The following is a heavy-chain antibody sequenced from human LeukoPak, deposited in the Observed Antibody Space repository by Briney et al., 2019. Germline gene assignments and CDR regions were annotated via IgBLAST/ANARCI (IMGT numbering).Heavy chain of an antibody. Sequence: NPGESLKISCKGSGYSLTNYWIAWVRQMPGRGLEWMVIINPSDSDTRYSPSFQGQVTISADKSISTAYLQWSSLKASDSAMYYCARAWNFDYWGQGTLVTVSS. CDR2: INPSDSDT. D-gene: IGHD1-1*01. J-gene: IGHJ4*02. CDR1: GYSLTNYW. CDR3: ARAWNFDY. V-gene: IGHV5-51*01.